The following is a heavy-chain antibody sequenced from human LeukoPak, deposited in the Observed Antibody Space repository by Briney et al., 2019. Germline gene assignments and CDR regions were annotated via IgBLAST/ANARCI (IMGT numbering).Heavy chain of an antibody. Sequence: GGSLRFSCAPSGFTFSRYAMHCVREAPGRGGGGGAVIGYDGSNKYYAESVRGRFTISRDTSKNTVYLQMSNLRAEDTALYYSASRVRGEAYIAIFDYWGQGTLVTVSS. D-gene: IGHD2-21*01. CDR1: GFTFSRYA. CDR3: ASRVRGEAYIAIFDY. V-gene: IGHV3-33*01. CDR2: IGYDGSNK. J-gene: IGHJ4*03.